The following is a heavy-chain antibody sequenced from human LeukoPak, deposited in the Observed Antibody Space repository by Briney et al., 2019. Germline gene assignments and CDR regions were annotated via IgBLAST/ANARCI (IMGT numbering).Heavy chain of an antibody. V-gene: IGHV3-53*01. CDR3: ARSAHAGTYFWFDY. J-gene: IGHJ4*02. CDR2: VYSGGTT. D-gene: IGHD1-26*01. CDR1: GFTASSNY. Sequence: GGSLRLSCAASGFTASSNYMSWVRQAPGKGLEWVSVVYSGGTTYYADSVKGRFTIFRDNPKNTLYLQMNSLRAEDTAVYYCARSAHAGTYFWFDYWGQGTLVTVSS.